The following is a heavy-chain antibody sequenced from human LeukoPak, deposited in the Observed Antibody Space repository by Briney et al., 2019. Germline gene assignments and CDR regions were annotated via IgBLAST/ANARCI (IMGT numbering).Heavy chain of an antibody. D-gene: IGHD6-13*01. V-gene: IGHV4-34*01. CDR2: INHSGST. J-gene: IGHJ3*02. Sequence: SETLSLTCAVYGGSFSGYYWSWIRQPPGKGLEWIGEINHSGSTNYNPSLKSRVTISVDTCKNQFSLKLSSVTAADTAVYYCARGFRRAAAGTRWGAFYIWGQGTMVTVSS. CDR3: ARGFRRAAAGTRWGAFYI. CDR1: GGSFSGYY.